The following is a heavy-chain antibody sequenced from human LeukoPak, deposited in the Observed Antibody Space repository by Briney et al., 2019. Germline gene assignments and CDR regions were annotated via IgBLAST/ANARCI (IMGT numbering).Heavy chain of an antibody. CDR1: GGSFSGYY. CDR3: ASHRSTPLFDY. V-gene: IGHV4-34*01. J-gene: IGHJ4*02. Sequence: SETLSLTCAVYGGSFSGYYWSWIRQPSGKGLEWIGEINHSGSTNYNPSLKSRVTISVDTSKNQFSLKLSSVTAADTAVYYCASHRSTPLFDYWGQGTLVTVSS. D-gene: IGHD6-6*01. CDR2: INHSGST.